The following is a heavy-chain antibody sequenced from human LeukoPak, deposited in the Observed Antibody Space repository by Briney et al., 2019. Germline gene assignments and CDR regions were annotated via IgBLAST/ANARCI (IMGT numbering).Heavy chain of an antibody. D-gene: IGHD3-22*01. CDR3: AKHVTYYHDSSGYYFFDY. CDR2: LSGGGGTT. J-gene: IGHJ4*02. CDR1: GFTFSSYA. V-gene: IGHV3-23*01. Sequence: PGRSLRLSCAASGFTFSSYAMSWVRQAPGKGLEWVSTLSGGGGTTYYADSVKGRFTISRDNSKNTLYLQMNSLRGEDTAVYYCAKHVTYYHDSSGYYFFDYWGQGTLVTVSS.